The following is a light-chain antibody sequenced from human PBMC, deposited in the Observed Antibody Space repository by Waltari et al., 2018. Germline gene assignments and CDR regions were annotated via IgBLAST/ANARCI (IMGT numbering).Light chain of an antibody. CDR1: QSVFSSY. Sequence: ILLTQFPGTLSLSPGETATFSGRASQSVFSSYIGWSQQKPGQAPRLLIYGASNRATDIPDRFSGSGSGTDFTLTISRLEPEDFAVYYCQVYGSSPLTFGGGTKVEI. J-gene: IGKJ4*01. CDR3: QVYGSSPLT. V-gene: IGKV3-20*01. CDR2: GAS.